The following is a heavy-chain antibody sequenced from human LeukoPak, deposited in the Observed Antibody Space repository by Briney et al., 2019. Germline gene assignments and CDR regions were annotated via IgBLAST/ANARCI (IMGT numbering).Heavy chain of an antibody. D-gene: IGHD1-26*01. Sequence: SETLSLTCTVSGGSISSGDYYWSWSRQPPGKGLEWIVYIYYSGSTYYNPSLKSRVTISVDTSKNQFSLKLSSVTAADTAVYYCARGIVGATKTDNWFDPWGQGTLVTVSS. J-gene: IGHJ5*02. CDR3: ARGIVGATKTDNWFDP. V-gene: IGHV4-30-4*08. CDR2: IYYSGST. CDR1: GGSISSGDYY.